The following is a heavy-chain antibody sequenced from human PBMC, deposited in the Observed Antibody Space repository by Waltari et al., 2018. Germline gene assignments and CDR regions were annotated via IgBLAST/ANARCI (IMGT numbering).Heavy chain of an antibody. CDR1: GFTFSSYS. D-gene: IGHD6-6*01. Sequence: EVQLVESGGGLVKPGGSLRLSCAASGFTFSSYSMNWVRQAPGKGLEWVSSISSSSSYIYYADSVKGRFTISRDNAKNSLYLQMNSLRAEDTAVYYCARTTPYSIASLDYWGQGTLVTVSS. J-gene: IGHJ4*02. CDR3: ARTTPYSIASLDY. V-gene: IGHV3-21*01. CDR2: ISSSSSYI.